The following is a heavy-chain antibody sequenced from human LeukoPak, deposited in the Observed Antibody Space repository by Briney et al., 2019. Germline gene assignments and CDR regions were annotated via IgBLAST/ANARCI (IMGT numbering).Heavy chain of an antibody. CDR1: GLTFSSYA. Sequence: GGSLRLSCAASGLTFSSYAMSWVRQAPGKGLEWVSAISGSGGSTYYADSVKGRFTVSRDNSKNTLYLQMNSLRAEDTAVYYCAKARVGATGYWGQGTLVTVSS. D-gene: IGHD1-26*01. J-gene: IGHJ4*02. CDR3: AKARVGATGY. V-gene: IGHV3-23*01. CDR2: ISGSGGST.